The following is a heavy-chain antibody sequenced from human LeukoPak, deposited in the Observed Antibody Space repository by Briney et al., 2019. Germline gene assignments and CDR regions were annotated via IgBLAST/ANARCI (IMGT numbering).Heavy chain of an antibody. Sequence: PSETLSLTCAVYGVSFSSYYWSWIRQPPGKGLEWIGEITHSGSTNYNPSLKSRVTISVDTSKNQFSLRLSSVTAADTAVYYCAPIFGDYSDFDYWGQGTLVTVSS. CDR3: APIFGDYSDFDY. V-gene: IGHV4-34*01. CDR1: GVSFSSYY. J-gene: IGHJ4*01. D-gene: IGHD4-17*01. CDR2: ITHSGST.